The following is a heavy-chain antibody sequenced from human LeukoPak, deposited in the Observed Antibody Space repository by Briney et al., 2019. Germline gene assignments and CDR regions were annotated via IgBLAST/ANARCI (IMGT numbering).Heavy chain of an antibody. J-gene: IGHJ3*02. V-gene: IGHV4-59*12. CDR2: IYYSGST. CDR3: ARDTVGATFPGAFDI. CDR1: GGSISSYY. Sequence: SETLSLTCTVSGGSISSYYWNWIRQPPGKGLEWIGYIYYSGSTNYNSSLKSRVTISVDTSKNQFSLKLSSVTAADTAVYYCARDTVGATFPGAFDIWGQGTMVTVSS. D-gene: IGHD1-26*01.